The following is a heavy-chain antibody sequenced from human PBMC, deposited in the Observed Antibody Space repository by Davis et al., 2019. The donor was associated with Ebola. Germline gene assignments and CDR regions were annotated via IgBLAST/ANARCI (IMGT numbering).Heavy chain of an antibody. J-gene: IGHJ4*02. D-gene: IGHD3-10*01. V-gene: IGHV1-69*13. CDR1: GGTFSSYA. CDR2: IIPIFGTA. CDR3: AKGEITMVQGVPSGRYFDY. Sequence: AASVKVSCKASGGTFSSYAISWVRQAPGQGLEWMGGIIPIFGTANYAQKFQGRVTITADESTSTAYMELSSLRSEDTAVYYCAKGEITMVQGVPSGRYFDYWGQGTLVTVSS.